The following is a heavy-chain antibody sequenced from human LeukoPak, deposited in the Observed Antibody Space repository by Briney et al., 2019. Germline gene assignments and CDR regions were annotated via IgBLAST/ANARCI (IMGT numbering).Heavy chain of an antibody. CDR1: GYSFTGYY. CDR2: INPYSGGT. D-gene: IGHD4-17*01. CDR3: ARAPDYGDHFGY. V-gene: IGHV1-2*02. Sequence: VKVSCKASGYSFTGYYMHWVRQAPGQGLEWMGWINPYSGGTNYAQKFQGRVTMTRDTSISTAYMELSRLRSDDTAVYYCARAPDYGDHFGYWGQGTLVTVSS. J-gene: IGHJ4*02.